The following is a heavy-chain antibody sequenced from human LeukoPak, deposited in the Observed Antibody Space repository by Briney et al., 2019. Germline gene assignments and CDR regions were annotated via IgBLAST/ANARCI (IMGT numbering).Heavy chain of an antibody. CDR1: GYSFTSYW. J-gene: IGHJ6*03. V-gene: IGHV5-51*01. D-gene: IGHD2-2*01. CDR2: IYPGDSDT. CDR3: ARPRPDVVVPAWGPDGYYYYMDV. Sequence: GESLKISCKGSGYSFTSYWIGWVRQMPGKGLEWMGIIYPGDSDTRYSPSFQGQVTISADKSISTAYLQWSSLKASDTAMYYCARPRPDVVVPAWGPDGYYYYMDVWGKGTTVTVSS.